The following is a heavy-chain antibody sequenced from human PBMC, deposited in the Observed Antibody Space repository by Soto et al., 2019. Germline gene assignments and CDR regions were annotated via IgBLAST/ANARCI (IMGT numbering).Heavy chain of an antibody. D-gene: IGHD3-3*01. Sequence: SVKVSCKASGFTFTSSAVQWVRQARGQRLEWIGWIVVGSGNTNYAQKFQERVTITRDMSTSTAYMELSSLRSEDTAVYYCAAMAVYDFWSGYPSFTLDYWSQGTLVTVSS. CDR3: AAMAVYDFWSGYPSFTLDY. J-gene: IGHJ4*02. CDR1: GFTFTSSA. CDR2: IVVGSGNT. V-gene: IGHV1-58*01.